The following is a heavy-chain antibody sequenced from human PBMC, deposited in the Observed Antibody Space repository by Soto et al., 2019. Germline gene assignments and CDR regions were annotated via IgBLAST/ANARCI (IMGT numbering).Heavy chain of an antibody. V-gene: IGHV3-11*06. J-gene: IGHJ4*02. D-gene: IGHD6-13*01. CDR3: QRFSAAGRVFDY. Sequence: PAGSLSLSCAASGFSFSDYCFCWIRQAPGQALEYISYITSSGKFTHHADSVKGRLTISRDNAKNSEFLQMNSLRVDDTSIYYCQRFSAAGRVFDYWGQGTPVSVSS. CDR2: ITSSGKFT. CDR1: GFSFSDYC.